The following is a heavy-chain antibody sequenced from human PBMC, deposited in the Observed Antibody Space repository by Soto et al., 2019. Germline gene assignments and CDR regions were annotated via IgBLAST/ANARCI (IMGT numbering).Heavy chain of an antibody. V-gene: IGHV3-48*01. J-gene: IGHJ4*02. CDR2: ISSSSSTI. CDR1: GFTFSSYS. D-gene: IGHD6-19*01. Sequence: GGSLRLSCAASGFTFSSYSMNWVRQAPGKGLEWVSYISSSSSTIYYADSVKGRFTISRDNSKNTLYLQMNSLRAEDTAVYYCAKGSPEYSCGWPPFDYWGQGTLVTVSS. CDR3: AKGSPEYSCGWPPFDY.